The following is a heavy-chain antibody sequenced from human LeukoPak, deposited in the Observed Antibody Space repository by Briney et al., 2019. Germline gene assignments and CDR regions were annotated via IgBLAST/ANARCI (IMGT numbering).Heavy chain of an antibody. V-gene: IGHV4-4*02. J-gene: IGHJ4*02. CDR3: AGGSNWNVDYFDY. Sequence: SETLSLTCAVSGGSISSSNWWSWVRQPPGKGLEWIGEIYHSGSTNYNPSLKSRVTVSVDKSKNQFSLKLTSVTAADTAVYYCAGGSNWNVDYFDYWGQGTLVTVSS. CDR2: IYHSGST. D-gene: IGHD1-20*01. CDR1: GGSISSSNW.